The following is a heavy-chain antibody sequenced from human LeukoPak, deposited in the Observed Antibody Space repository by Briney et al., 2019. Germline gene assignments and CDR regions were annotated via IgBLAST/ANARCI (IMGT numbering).Heavy chain of an antibody. D-gene: IGHD3-9*01. CDR1: GGSFSGYY. V-gene: IGHV4-34*01. CDR2: IYSSGST. CDR3: ARWYYDILTGYDNWFDP. Sequence: NSSETLSLTCAVYGGSFSGYYWSWIRQPPGKGLEWIGSIYSSGSTYYNSSLKSRVTISIDTSKNQVSLKMSSVTAADTAVYYCARWYYDILTGYDNWFDPWGQGTLVTVSS. J-gene: IGHJ5*02.